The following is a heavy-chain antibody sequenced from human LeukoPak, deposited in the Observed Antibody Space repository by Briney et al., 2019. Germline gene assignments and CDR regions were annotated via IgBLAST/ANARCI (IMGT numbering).Heavy chain of an antibody. CDR3: ARHEDSYSGSYYGEDY. CDR2: IYYSGST. Sequence: SETLSLTCTVSGGSISSSSYSWGWIRQPPGKGLEWIGSIYYSGSTYYNPSLKSRVTISVDTSKNQFSLKLSSVTAADTAVYYCARHEDSYSGSYYGEDYWGQGTLVTVSS. J-gene: IGHJ4*02. CDR1: GGSISSSSYS. V-gene: IGHV4-39*01. D-gene: IGHD1-26*01.